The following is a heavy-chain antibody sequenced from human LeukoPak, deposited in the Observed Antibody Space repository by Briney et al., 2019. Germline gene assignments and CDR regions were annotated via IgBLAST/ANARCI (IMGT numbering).Heavy chain of an antibody. D-gene: IGHD5-18*01. CDR1: GGSISSYY. J-gene: IGHJ4*01. Sequence: SETLSLTCTDSGGSISSYYWSWIRQPAGKGLERIGRIYTSGSTNYNPSLKSRVIISVDTSKNQFSLKLSSVTAADTAVYYCARFAIQLWSYYFDYWGRGTLVTVSS. V-gene: IGHV4-4*07. CDR2: IYTSGST. CDR3: ARFAIQLWSYYFDY.